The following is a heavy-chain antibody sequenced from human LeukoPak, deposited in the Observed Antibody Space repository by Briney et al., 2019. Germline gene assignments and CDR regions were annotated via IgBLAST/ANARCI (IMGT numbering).Heavy chain of an antibody. CDR3: ASPFVDTAMATRVSDAFDI. V-gene: IGHV4-34*01. Sequence: PSETLSLTCAVYGGSFSVYYWSWIRQPPGKGLEWIGEINHSGSTNYNPSLKSRVTISVDTSKNQFSLKLSSVTAADTAVYYCASPFVDTAMATRVSDAFDIWGQGTMVTVSS. CDR1: GGSFSVYY. CDR2: INHSGST. D-gene: IGHD5-18*01. J-gene: IGHJ3*02.